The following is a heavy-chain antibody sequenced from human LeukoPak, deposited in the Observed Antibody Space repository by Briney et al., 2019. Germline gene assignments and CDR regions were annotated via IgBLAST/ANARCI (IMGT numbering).Heavy chain of an antibody. V-gene: IGHV3-30*02. CDR2: IQYDGSYK. CDR3: AKGSELIFY. D-gene: IGHD3-9*01. J-gene: IGHJ4*02. CDR1: GFTFNNYG. Sequence: GGSLRLSRAVSGFTFNNYGMHWVRQAPGKGLEWVAFIQYDGSYKYYADSVKGRFTISRDTSKNTLYLQMNSLRPEDTAVYYCAKGSELIFYWGQGTLVTVSS.